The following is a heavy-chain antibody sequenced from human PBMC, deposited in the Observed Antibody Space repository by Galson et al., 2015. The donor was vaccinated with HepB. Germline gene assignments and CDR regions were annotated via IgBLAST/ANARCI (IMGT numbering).Heavy chain of an antibody. J-gene: IGHJ2*01. V-gene: IGHV5-10-1*01. Sequence: QSGAEVKKPGESLRISCTGSGYSFTSYWINWVRQMPGKGLAWMGTIAPTDSYTKYSPSFQGHVTISVDKSISTAYLQWSSLKASDTAMYYCARHREQWLIQDWYFNLWGRGTLVTVSS. CDR2: IAPTDSYT. D-gene: IGHD6-19*01. CDR3: ARHREQWLIQDWYFNL. CDR1: GYSFTSYW.